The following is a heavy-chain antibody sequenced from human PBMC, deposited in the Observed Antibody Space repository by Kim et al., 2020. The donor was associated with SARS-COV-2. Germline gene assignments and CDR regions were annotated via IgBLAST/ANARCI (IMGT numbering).Heavy chain of an antibody. J-gene: IGHJ6*02. CDR1: GGSISSGGYY. CDR3: ARDLILPYYDILTGYPHYGMDV. Sequence: SETLSLTCTVSGGSISSGGYYWSWIRQHPGKGLEWIGYIYYSGSTYYNPSLKSRVTISVDTSKNQFSLKLSSVTAADTAVYYCARDLILPYYDILTGYPHYGMDVWGQGTTVTVSS. V-gene: IGHV4-31*03. CDR2: IYYSGST. D-gene: IGHD3-9*01.